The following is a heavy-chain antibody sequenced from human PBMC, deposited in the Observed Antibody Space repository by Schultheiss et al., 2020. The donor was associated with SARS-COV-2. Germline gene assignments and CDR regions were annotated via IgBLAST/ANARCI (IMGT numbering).Heavy chain of an antibody. D-gene: IGHD1-26*01. CDR3: ARDVGDAFDM. CDR2: IKQDGSEK. CDR1: EFTFSIYW. Sequence: GGSLRLSCVASEFTFSIYWMTWVRQAPGKGLEWVANIKQDGSEKYYTDSVKGRFTISRDNAKNSVFLQMNNVRAEDTAVYYCARDVGDAFDMWGQGTMVT. J-gene: IGHJ3*02. V-gene: IGHV3-7*04.